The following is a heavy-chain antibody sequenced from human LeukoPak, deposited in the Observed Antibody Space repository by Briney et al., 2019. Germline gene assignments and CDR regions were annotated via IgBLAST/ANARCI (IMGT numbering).Heavy chain of an antibody. CDR3: ARNTPEDAFDV. V-gene: IGHV3-64*04. CDR2: ITNTGGGT. J-gene: IGHJ3*01. CDR1: GFIFSNYA. Sequence: GGSLRLSCSASGFIFSNYAMHWVRQAPGKGLEYVSVITNTGGGTYYVDSVKGRFTISRDNAKNSLYLQMNSLRAEDTAVYYCARNTPEDAFDVWGQGTMVTVSS.